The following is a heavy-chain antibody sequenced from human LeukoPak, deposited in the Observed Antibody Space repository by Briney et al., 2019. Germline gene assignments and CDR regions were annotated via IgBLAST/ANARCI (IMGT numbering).Heavy chain of an antibody. J-gene: IGHJ4*02. CDR1: GFTFSSYW. D-gene: IGHD6-19*01. Sequence: GESLRLSCAASGFTFSSYWMHWVRQAPGKGLVWVSRINSDGSSTSYADSVKGRFTISRDNAKNTLYLQMNSLRAEDTAVYYCARVGLSSGWYERNYFDYWGQGTLVTVSS. CDR3: ARVGLSSGWYERNYFDY. V-gene: IGHV3-74*01. CDR2: INSDGSST.